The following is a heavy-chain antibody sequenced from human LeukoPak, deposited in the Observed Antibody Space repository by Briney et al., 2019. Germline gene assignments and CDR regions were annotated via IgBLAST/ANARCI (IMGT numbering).Heavy chain of an antibody. Sequence: PGGSLRLSCAASGFTFDDYAMHWVRQAPGKGLEWVSGISWNSGSIGYADSVKGRFTISRDNAKNSLYLQMNSLRAEDTALYYCAKGGGYDFWSGYYKWGQGTLVTVSS. CDR2: ISWNSGSI. V-gene: IGHV3-9*01. CDR1: GFTFDDYA. J-gene: IGHJ4*02. D-gene: IGHD3-3*01. CDR3: AKGGGYDFWSGYYK.